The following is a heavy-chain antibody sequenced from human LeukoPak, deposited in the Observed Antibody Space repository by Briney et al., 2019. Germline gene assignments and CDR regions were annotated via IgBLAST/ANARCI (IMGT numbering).Heavy chain of an antibody. CDR1: GYTFTSYD. CDR2: MNPNSGNT. CDR3: ARSSFGDFWSGPNYYYYYMDV. V-gene: IGHV1-8*01. J-gene: IGHJ6*03. Sequence: ASVKVSCKASGYTFTSYDINWVRQATGQGLEWMGWMNPNSGNTGYAQKFQGRVTMTRNTSISTAYMELSSLRSEDTAVYYCARSSFGDFWSGPNYYYYYMDVWGKGTTVTVSS. D-gene: IGHD3-3*01.